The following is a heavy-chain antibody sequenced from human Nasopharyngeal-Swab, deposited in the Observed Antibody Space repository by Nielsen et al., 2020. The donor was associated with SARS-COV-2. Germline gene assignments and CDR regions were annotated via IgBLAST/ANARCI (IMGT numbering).Heavy chain of an antibody. Sequence: ASVKVSCKASGYTFTSYAMHWVRQAPGQRLEWMEWINAGNGNTKYSQKFQGRVTITRDTSASTAYMELSSLRSEDTAVYYCARDPVWFGELTSYYYYGMDVWGQGTTVTVSS. J-gene: IGHJ6*02. V-gene: IGHV1-3*01. CDR2: INAGNGNT. CDR1: GYTFTSYA. D-gene: IGHD3-10*01. CDR3: ARDPVWFGELTSYYYYGMDV.